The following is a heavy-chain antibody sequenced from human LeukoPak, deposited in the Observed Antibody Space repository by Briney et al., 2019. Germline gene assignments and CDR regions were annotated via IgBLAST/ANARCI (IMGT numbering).Heavy chain of an antibody. D-gene: IGHD3-16*01. CDR3: ARDLGDRSTGYYDY. J-gene: IGHJ4*02. CDR1: GFTFSTYG. V-gene: IGHV3-33*01. Sequence: GRSLRLSCAASGFTFSTYGMHWVRQAPGKGLEWVAVIWHDGSLKYYGESVKGRFTTSRADSENTLYLHMNSLTVEDTAVYYCARDLGDRSTGYYDYWGQGTLVTVSS. CDR2: IWHDGSLK.